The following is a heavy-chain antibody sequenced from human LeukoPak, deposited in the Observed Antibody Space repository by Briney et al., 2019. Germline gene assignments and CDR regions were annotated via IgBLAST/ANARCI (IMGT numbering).Heavy chain of an antibody. J-gene: IGHJ6*02. D-gene: IGHD6-13*01. CDR2: IYYSGST. Sequence: SESLSLTCTVSGGSISSSSYYWGWIRQPPGKGLGWIGSIYYSGSTYYNPSLKSRVTISVDTSKNQFSLKLSSVTAADTAVYYCARPAIAAASSTPYGMDVWGQGTTVTVSS. V-gene: IGHV4-39*01. CDR1: GGSISSSSYY. CDR3: ARPAIAAASSTPYGMDV.